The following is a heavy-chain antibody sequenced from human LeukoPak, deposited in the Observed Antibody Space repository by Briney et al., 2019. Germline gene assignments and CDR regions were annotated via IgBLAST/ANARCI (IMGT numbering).Heavy chain of an antibody. CDR3: ARAPVVGINWFDP. Sequence: ASVKVSCKASGGTFSSYAISWARQAPGQGLEWMGGIIPIFGTANYAQKFQGRVTITTDESTSTAYMELSSLRSEDTAVYYCARAPVVGINWFDPWGQGTLVTVSS. CDR1: GGTFSSYA. CDR2: IIPIFGTA. D-gene: IGHD2-2*01. J-gene: IGHJ5*02. V-gene: IGHV1-69*05.